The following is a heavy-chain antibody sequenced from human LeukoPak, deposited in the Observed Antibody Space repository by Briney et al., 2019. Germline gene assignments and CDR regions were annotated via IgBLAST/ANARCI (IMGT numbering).Heavy chain of an antibody. J-gene: IGHJ4*02. CDR2: ISYDGSNK. D-gene: IGHD1-1*01. V-gene: IGHV3-30*18. CDR3: AKDRNLEGFGY. Sequence: GGSLRLSCAASGFTFSSYGMHWVRQAPGKGLEWVAVISYDGSNKYYADSVKGRFTISRDNSKNTLYLQMNSLRAEDTAVYYCAKDRNLEGFGYWGQGTLVTVSS. CDR1: GFTFSSYG.